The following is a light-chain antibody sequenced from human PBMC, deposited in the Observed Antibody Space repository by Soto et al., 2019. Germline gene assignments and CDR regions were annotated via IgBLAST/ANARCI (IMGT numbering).Light chain of an antibody. J-gene: IGKJ1*01. CDR2: WAS. Sequence: DIVLTQSPDSLAVSLGETATISCKSIRSLLYYYNNKNYLAWYQQKPGEPPKLLMHWASTRESAVPDRFSGSGSGTEFTLTSSSRHAEDVAVYYCQQQDGTPTRTFGQGNKVEIK. V-gene: IGKV4-1*01. CDR1: RSLLYYYNNKNY. CDR3: QQQDGTPTRT.